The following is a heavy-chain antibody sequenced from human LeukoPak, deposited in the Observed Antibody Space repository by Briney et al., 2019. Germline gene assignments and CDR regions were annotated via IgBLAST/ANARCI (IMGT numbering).Heavy chain of an antibody. J-gene: IGHJ5*02. CDR1: GDSVSSNGAA. D-gene: IGHD1-7*01. Sequence: SETLSVTCAISGDSVSSNGAAWNWIRQSPSRGLEWLGRTYYMSKWYNDYAISVKSRITINPDTSKNQFSLHLNSVTPEDTAVYYCARSHWNYDNWFDPWGQGTLVTVSS. CDR3: ARSHWNYDNWFDP. CDR2: TYYMSKWYN. V-gene: IGHV6-1*01.